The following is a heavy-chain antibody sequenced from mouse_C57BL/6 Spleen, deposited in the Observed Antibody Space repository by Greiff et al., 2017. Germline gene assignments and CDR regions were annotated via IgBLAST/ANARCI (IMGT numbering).Heavy chain of an antibody. CDR3: ARIGPRYGRILLYYLDY. Sequence: QVTLNVSGPGILQPSQTLSLPCSFSGFSLSTFGMGVGWIRQPSGKGLEWLAHIWWDDDKYYNPALKSRLTISKDTSKNQVFLKIAHVDTADTATYYWARIGPRYGRILLYYLDYWGQGTTLTVSS. J-gene: IGHJ2*01. D-gene: IGHD1-1*01. V-gene: IGHV8-8*01. CDR1: GFSLSTFGMG. CDR2: IWWDDDK.